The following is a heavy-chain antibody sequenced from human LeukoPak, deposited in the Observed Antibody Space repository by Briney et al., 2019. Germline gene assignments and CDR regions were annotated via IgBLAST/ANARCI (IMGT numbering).Heavy chain of an antibody. J-gene: IGHJ4*02. CDR1: TFTFSAYW. CDR3: ARDPGSSSFDY. D-gene: IGHD6-13*01. Sequence: PGGSLRLSCAASTFTFSAYWMSWVRQAPGEGLEFVANINQDGSVKNYVGSVKGRFTISRDNAKNSLYLQMNSLRADDAAVYYCARDPGSSSFDYWGQGNLVTVSS. CDR2: INQDGSVK. V-gene: IGHV3-7*01.